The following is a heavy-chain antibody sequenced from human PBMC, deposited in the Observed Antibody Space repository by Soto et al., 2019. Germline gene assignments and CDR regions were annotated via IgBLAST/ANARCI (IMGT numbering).Heavy chain of an antibody. CDR1: GGTFSSYA. CDR3: ATSRVLWFGELLFTPDYYYYYGMDV. V-gene: IGHV1-69*13. J-gene: IGHJ6*02. D-gene: IGHD3-10*01. CDR2: IIPIFGTA. Sequence: SVKVSCKASGGTFSSYALSWVRPAPGQGLEWMGGIIPIFGTANYAQKFQGRVTITADESTSTAYMELSSLRSEDTAVYYCATSRVLWFGELLFTPDYYYYYGMDVWGQGTTVTVSS.